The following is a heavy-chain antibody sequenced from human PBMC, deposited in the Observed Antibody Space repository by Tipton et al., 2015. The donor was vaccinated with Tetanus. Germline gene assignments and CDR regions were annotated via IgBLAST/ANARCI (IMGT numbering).Heavy chain of an antibody. J-gene: IGHJ4*02. CDR3: ARSTGSGNYFDN. CDR2: ISYSGST. V-gene: IGHV4-61*08. D-gene: IGHD3-10*01. CDR1: GGSVRGGDYQ. Sequence: TLSLTCSVSGGSVRGGDYQWNWIRQSPGKGLEWLAYISYSGSTNSNYDLRSRITISRDTSKNQFSLKLTSVTAADTAIYYCARSTGSGNYFDNWGQGILVAVSS.